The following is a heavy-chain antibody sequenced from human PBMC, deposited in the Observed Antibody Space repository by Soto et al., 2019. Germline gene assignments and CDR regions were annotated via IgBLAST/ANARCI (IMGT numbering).Heavy chain of an antibody. Sequence: PSGTLSLTCNVSGGSVSGSYWSWIRQSPGTGLEWIGYIFYSGATKYNPSLESRVTMLVDSSKNEFSLKLASVTPADTAVYYCAKAGSYSGSSGRVDQWAQGILVTVSS. D-gene: IGHD3-22*01. CDR2: IFYSGAT. V-gene: IGHV4-59*02. J-gene: IGHJ4*02. CDR1: GGSVSGSY. CDR3: AKAGSYSGSSGRVDQ.